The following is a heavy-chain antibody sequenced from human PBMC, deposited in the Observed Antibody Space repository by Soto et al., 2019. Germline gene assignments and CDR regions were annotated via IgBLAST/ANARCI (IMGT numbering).Heavy chain of an antibody. CDR1: GGSISSGGYY. CDR3: AREITGYSSGWSRTDY. J-gene: IGHJ4*02. Sequence: QVQLQESGPGLVKPSQTLSLTCTVSGGSISSGGYYWSWIRQHPGKVLEWIGYIYYSGSTYYNPSLKSRVTISVDTSKNQFSLKLSSVTAADTAVYYCAREITGYSSGWSRTDYWGQGTLVTVSS. CDR2: IYYSGST. V-gene: IGHV4-31*03. D-gene: IGHD6-19*01.